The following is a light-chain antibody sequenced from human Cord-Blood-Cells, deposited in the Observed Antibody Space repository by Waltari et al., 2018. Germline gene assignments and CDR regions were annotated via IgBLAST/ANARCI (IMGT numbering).Light chain of an antibody. J-gene: IGLJ1*01. CDR3: CSYAGSSTPYV. CDR1: SSDVGSYNL. Sequence: QSALTPPASVSGSPGQSFTISCTGTSSDVGSYNLVSSYQQHPGKAPKLMIYEGSKRPSGVSNRFSGSKSGNTASLTISGLQAEDEADYYCCSYAGSSTPYVFGTGTKVTVL. CDR2: EGS. V-gene: IGLV2-23*01.